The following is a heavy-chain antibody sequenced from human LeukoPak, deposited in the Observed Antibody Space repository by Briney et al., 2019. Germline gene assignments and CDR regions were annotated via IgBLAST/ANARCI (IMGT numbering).Heavy chain of an antibody. Sequence: PSETLSLTCTVSGGSISSSSYYWGWIRQPPGKGLEWIGSIYYSGSTYYNPSLKSRVTISVDTSKNQFSLKLSSVTAADTAVYYCARQATPPYYYGSGSYPFDYWGRGTLVTVSS. CDR1: GGSISSSSYY. CDR2: IYYSGST. J-gene: IGHJ4*02. D-gene: IGHD3-10*01. V-gene: IGHV4-39*01. CDR3: ARQATPPYYYGSGSYPFDY.